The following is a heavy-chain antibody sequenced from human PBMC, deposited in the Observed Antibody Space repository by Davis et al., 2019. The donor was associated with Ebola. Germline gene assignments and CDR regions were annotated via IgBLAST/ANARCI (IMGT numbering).Heavy chain of an antibody. V-gene: IGHV3-33*08. J-gene: IGHJ6*02. D-gene: IGHD6-19*01. CDR2: IWYDGSNK. Sequence: PGGSLRLSCAASGFTFSSYGLHWVRQAPGKGLEWVAVIWYDGSNKYYADSVQGRFTISRDNSKNTLYLQMNSLRAEDTAVYYCARDEGEGSGWGGAMDVWGQGTTVTVSS. CDR1: GFTFSSYG. CDR3: ARDEGEGSGWGGAMDV.